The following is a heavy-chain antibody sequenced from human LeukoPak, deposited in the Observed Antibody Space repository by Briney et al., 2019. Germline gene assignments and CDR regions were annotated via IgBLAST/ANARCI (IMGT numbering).Heavy chain of an antibody. CDR1: GFTFSSYA. D-gene: IGHD1-26*01. J-gene: IGHJ3*02. Sequence: PGGSLRLPCAASGFTFSSYAMSWVRQAPGKGLEWVSALSGSGGSTYYADSVKGRFTISRDNSKNTLYLQMNSLRAEDTAVYYCAKDTGSYPPHDAFDIWGQGTMVTVSS. V-gene: IGHV3-23*01. CDR2: LSGSGGST. CDR3: AKDTGSYPPHDAFDI.